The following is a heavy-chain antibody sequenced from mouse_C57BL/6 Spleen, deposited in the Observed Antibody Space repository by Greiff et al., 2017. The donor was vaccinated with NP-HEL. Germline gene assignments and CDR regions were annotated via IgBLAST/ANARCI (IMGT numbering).Heavy chain of an antibody. Sequence: DVQLQESGGDLVKPGGSLKLSCAASGFTFSSYGMSWVRQTPDKRLEWVATISSGGSYTYYPDSVKGRFTISRDNAKNTLYLQMSSLKSEDTAMYYCARRDGTDYAMDYWGQGTSVTVSS. V-gene: IGHV5-6*02. CDR1: GFTFSSYG. CDR3: ARRDGTDYAMDY. CDR2: ISSGGSYT. D-gene: IGHD4-1*01. J-gene: IGHJ4*01.